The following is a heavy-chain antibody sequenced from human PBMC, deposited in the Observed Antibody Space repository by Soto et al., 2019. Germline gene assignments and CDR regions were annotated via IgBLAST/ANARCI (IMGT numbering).Heavy chain of an antibody. J-gene: IGHJ6*02. D-gene: IGHD3-3*01. Sequence: TLSLTCTVSGGSISSGGYYWSWIRQHPGKGLEWIGYIYYSGSTYYNPSLKSRVTISVDTSKNQFSLKLSSVTAADTAVYYCARYYDRYYYGMDVWGQGTTVTVSS. CDR3: ARYYDRYYYGMDV. V-gene: IGHV4-30-4*08. CDR2: IYYSGST. CDR1: GGSISSGGYY.